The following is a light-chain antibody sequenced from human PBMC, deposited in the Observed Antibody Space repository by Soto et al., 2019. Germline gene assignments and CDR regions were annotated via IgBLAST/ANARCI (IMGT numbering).Light chain of an antibody. CDR1: QSVSNN. Sequence: EIVVTQSPATLSVSPGERATLSSRASQSVSNNLAWYQQKPGQAPRLLIYGASTRATGVPVRFSGSGSGTEFTLTISSLQSEDFALYYCQQYNDWQWTFGQGTKVEIK. J-gene: IGKJ1*01. V-gene: IGKV3-15*01. CDR3: QQYNDWQWT. CDR2: GAS.